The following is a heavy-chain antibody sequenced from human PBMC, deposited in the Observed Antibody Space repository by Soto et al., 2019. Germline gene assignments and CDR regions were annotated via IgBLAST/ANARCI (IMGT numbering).Heavy chain of an antibody. CDR2: IVVGSGNT. D-gene: IGHD3-10*01. J-gene: IGHJ6*02. V-gene: IGHV1-58*01. CDR1: GFTFTSSA. Sequence: ASVKVSCKASGFTFTSSAVQWVRQARGQRLEWIGWIVVGSGNTNYAQKFQERVTITRDMSTSTAYMELSSLRSEDTAVYYCAAERGYRCGELDYYYGMDVWGQGTTVTVSS. CDR3: AAERGYRCGELDYYYGMDV.